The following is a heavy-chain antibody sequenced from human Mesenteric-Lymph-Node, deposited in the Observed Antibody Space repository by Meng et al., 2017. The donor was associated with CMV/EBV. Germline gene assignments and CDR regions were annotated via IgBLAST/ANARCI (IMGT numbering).Heavy chain of an antibody. J-gene: IGHJ4*02. Sequence: CKASGYTFTDYYMHWVRQAPGQGLEWMGWIKPNSGGTIYAQKFQGRVTMTRDTSISTAYMELSRLRSDDTAIYYCAREIPTAINFDYWGQGTLVTVSS. D-gene: IGHD2-2*01. CDR1: GYTFTDYY. CDR2: IKPNSGGT. V-gene: IGHV1-2*02. CDR3: AREIPTAINFDY.